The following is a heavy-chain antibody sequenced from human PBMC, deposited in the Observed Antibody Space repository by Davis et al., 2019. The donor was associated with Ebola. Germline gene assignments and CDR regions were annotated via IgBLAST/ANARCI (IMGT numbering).Heavy chain of an antibody. J-gene: IGHJ2*01. CDR2: ILNKAEGYGT. Sequence: GESLKISCAASGFTFSGSAMHWVRQASGKGLEWVGRILNKAEGYGTVYGESVRGRFAISRDDSKNRAYLQMNSLKTEDTAVYYCALAGYTYENFDLWGRGTLVTVSS. CDR3: ALAGYTYENFDL. V-gene: IGHV3-73*01. CDR1: GFTFSGSA. D-gene: IGHD5-18*01.